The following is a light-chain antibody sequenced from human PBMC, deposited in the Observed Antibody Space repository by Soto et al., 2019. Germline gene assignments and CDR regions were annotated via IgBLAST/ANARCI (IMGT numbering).Light chain of an antibody. CDR1: QSVSTN. CDR2: GAS. J-gene: IGKJ4*01. Sequence: DIVLTQSPVTVSVSPGERATLSCRASQSVSTNLAWYQHKLGQAPRLLIYGASTRVTGIPARFSGSGSGTDFTLTINYLKSEDFGTYYCQHYNNSRPPVTFGGGTKVEI. V-gene: IGKV3-15*01. CDR3: QHYNNSRPPVT.